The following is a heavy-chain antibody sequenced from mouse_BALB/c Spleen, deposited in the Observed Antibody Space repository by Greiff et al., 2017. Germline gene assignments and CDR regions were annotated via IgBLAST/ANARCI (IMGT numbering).Heavy chain of an antibody. CDR3: ARSPLPGYFDY. J-gene: IGHJ2*01. V-gene: IGHV1-54*01. CDR1: GYAFTNYL. CDR2: INPGSGGT. Sequence: QVQLKESGAELVRPGTSVKVSCKASGYAFTNYLIEWVKQRPGQGLEWIGVINPGSGGTNYNEKFKGKATLTADKSSSTAYMQLSSLTSDDSAVYFCARSPLPGYFDYWGQGTTLTVSS. D-gene: IGHD2-1*01.